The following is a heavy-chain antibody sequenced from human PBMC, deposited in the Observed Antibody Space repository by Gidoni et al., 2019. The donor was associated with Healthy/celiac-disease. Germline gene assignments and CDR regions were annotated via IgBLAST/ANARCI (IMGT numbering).Heavy chain of an antibody. D-gene: IGHD3-16*01. CDR2: ISYDGSNK. J-gene: IGHJ4*02. Sequence: QVQLVEFGGGVVQPGRSLRLACAASGFTFSSYAMHWVRQAPGKGLAWVAVISYDGSNKYCADSVKGRFTLSRDNSKNTLYLQMNSLRAEDTAVYYCARESGGGAMKDYWGQGTLVTVSS. V-gene: IGHV3-30*01. CDR1: GFTFSSYA. CDR3: ARESGGGAMKDY.